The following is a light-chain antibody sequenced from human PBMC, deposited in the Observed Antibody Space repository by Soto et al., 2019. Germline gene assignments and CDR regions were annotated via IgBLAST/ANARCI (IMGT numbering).Light chain of an antibody. CDR3: QQRSDWPST. CDR2: DAS. Sequence: PGDRATLSCRASQTVSSYLAWYQQKPGQAPRLLIYDASSRVTGIPARFSGSGSGTDFTLTITSLEPEDFAVYYCQQRSDWPSTFGGGTKVEIK. CDR1: QTVSSY. J-gene: IGKJ4*01. V-gene: IGKV3-11*01.